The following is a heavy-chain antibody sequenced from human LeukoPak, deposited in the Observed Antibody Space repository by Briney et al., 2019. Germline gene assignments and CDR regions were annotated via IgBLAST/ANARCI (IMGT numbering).Heavy chain of an antibody. CDR1: GGSISSYY. CDR3: ARDLSAWFDP. Sequence: SETLSLTCTVSGGSISSYYWSWIRQPPGKGLEWIGYTYYSGSTKYNPSLKSRVTISEDMSKNQFSLKLSSVTAADTAVYYCARDLSAWFDPWGQGTLVTVSS. J-gene: IGHJ5*02. CDR2: TYYSGST. V-gene: IGHV4-59*01.